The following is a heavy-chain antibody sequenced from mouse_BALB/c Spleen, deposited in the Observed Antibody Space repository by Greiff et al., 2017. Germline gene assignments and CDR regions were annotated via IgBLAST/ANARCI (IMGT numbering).Heavy chain of an antibody. J-gene: IGHJ4*01. CDR3: AREIYYYGPRAMDY. Sequence: QVQLQQSGAELARPGASVKLSCKASGYTFTSYWMQWVKQRPGQGLEWIGAIYPGDGDTRYTQKFKGKATLTADKSSSTAYMQLSSLASEDSAVYYCAREIYYYGPRAMDYWGQGTSVTVSS. CDR2: IYPGDGDT. D-gene: IGHD1-1*01. CDR1: GYTFTSYW. V-gene: IGHV1-87*01.